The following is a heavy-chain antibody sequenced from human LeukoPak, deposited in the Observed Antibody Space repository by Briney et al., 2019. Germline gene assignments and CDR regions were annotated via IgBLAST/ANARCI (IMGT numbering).Heavy chain of an antibody. CDR1: GFTFTSYW. Sequence: GESLRLSCAASGFTFTSYWMTWVRQAPGKGLEWVANIRQDGSEKFYVDSVKGRFTISRDNAKSSLYLQMNSLRAEDTAVYYCARERGGTLGDYWGQGTLVTVSS. CDR3: ARERGGTLGDY. J-gene: IGHJ4*02. V-gene: IGHV3-7*03. D-gene: IGHD3-16*01. CDR2: IRQDGSEK.